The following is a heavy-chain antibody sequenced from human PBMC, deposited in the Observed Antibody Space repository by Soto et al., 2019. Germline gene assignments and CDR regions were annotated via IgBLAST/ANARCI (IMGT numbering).Heavy chain of an antibody. Sequence: PGGSLRLSCAASGLTFANYAMTWVRQAPGRGLEWVATISGRGDDTFYADSVKGRFTLSRDNSKNTHWLQMNSLRAEDTAVFYCSKGCDLSQFVYWGQRPLVTVSS. D-gene: IGHD2-15*01. CDR2: ISGRGDDT. CDR3: SKGCDLSQFVY. V-gene: IGHV3-23*01. CDR1: GLTFANYA. J-gene: IGHJ4*02.